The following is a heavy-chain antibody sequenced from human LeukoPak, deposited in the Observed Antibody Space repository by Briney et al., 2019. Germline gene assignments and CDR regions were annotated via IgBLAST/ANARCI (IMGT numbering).Heavy chain of an antibody. D-gene: IGHD3-10*01. CDR3: AKDLKTMVRGRNNYYYYMDV. Sequence: SCKASGGTFSSYAISWVRQAPGKGLEWVAVISYDGSNKYYADSVKGRFTISRDNSKNTLYLQMNSLRAEDTAVYYCAKDLKTMVRGRNNYYYYMDVWGKGTTVTVSS. V-gene: IGHV3-30*04. CDR1: GGTFSSYA. J-gene: IGHJ6*03. CDR2: ISYDGSNK.